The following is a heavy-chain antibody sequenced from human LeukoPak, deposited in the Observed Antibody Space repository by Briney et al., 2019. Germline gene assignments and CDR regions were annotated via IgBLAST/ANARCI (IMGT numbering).Heavy chain of an antibody. D-gene: IGHD3-22*01. Sequence: PGRSLRLSCTASGFTFGDYAMSWFRQAPGKGLEWVGFIRSKAYGGTTEYAASVKGRFTISRDDSKSIAYLQMNSLKTGDTAVYYCTRTRTYYYDSSGYYSQGYWGQGTLVTVSS. CDR1: GFTFGDYA. J-gene: IGHJ4*02. CDR2: IRSKAYGGTT. V-gene: IGHV3-49*03. CDR3: TRTRTYYYDSSGYYSQGY.